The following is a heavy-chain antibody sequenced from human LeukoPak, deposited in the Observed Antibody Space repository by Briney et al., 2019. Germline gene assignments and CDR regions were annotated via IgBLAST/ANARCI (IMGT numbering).Heavy chain of an antibody. Sequence: ASVKVSCKASGYTFTNYVLHWLRQAPGQGLEWMGWINPNSGGTNYAQNFQGRVTMTRDTSIGTAYMELSRLNSDDTAVYYCARAEFCAPNCYYYFYYWGQGTLVTVSS. V-gene: IGHV1-2*02. D-gene: IGHD2-21*02. CDR2: INPNSGGT. CDR3: ARAEFCAPNCYYYFYY. J-gene: IGHJ4*02. CDR1: GYTFTNYV.